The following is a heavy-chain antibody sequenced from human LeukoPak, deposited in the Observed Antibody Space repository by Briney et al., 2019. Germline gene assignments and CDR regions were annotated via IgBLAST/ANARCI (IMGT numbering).Heavy chain of an antibody. J-gene: IGHJ5*02. CDR2: INPSGGST. D-gene: IGHD6-13*01. CDR3: ARDAAVYSSSRMYNWFDP. V-gene: IGHV1-46*01. Sequence: VASVKVSCKASGCTFTSYYMHWVREAPGQGLEWMGIINPSGGSTSYAQKFQGRVTMTRDTSTSTVYMELSSLRSEDTAVYYCARDAAVYSSSRMYNWFDPWGQGTLVTVSS. CDR1: GCTFTSYY.